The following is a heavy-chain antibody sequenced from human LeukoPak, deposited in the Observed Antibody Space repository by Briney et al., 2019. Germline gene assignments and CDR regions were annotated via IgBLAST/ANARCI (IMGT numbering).Heavy chain of an antibody. CDR2: ISSSSPYI. D-gene: IGHD5-18*01. CDR1: GFTFSDYY. Sequence: GGSLRLSCAASGFTFSDYYMSWIRQAPGKGLERVSSISSSSPYIYYTDSVKGRFTISRDNAKNSLYLQMNSLRAEDTAVYYCARLYSRVGPFDYWGQGTLVTVSS. V-gene: IGHV3-11*06. CDR3: ARLYSRVGPFDY. J-gene: IGHJ4*02.